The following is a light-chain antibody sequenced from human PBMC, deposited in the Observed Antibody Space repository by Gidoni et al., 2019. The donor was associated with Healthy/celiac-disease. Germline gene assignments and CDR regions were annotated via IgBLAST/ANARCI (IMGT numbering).Light chain of an antibody. J-gene: IGKJ4*01. V-gene: IGKV3-20*01. Sequence: EIVLKQSPGTLSLSPGEIATLACRASQRVSRSYLAWYQQKPGQAPSLLICGASSRATGIPDRFRGSGSGTDFTLTISRLEPEDFAVYYCQQYGSFPLTFGGGTKVEIK. CDR1: QRVSRSY. CDR3: QQYGSFPLT. CDR2: GAS.